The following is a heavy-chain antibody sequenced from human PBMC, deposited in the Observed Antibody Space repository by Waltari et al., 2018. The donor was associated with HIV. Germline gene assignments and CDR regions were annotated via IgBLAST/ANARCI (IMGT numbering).Heavy chain of an antibody. CDR1: GFTFTSNG. CDR2: INSDGSST. CDR3: ASPSHPVASGYDLNYYGMDV. D-gene: IGHD5-12*01. Sequence: EVQLVESGGGLVQPGGSLRLSCAASGFTFTSNGMHWVRQAPGMGLVWVSRINSDGSSTSYADSVKGRFTISRDNAKNTLYLQMNSLRAEDTAVYYCASPSHPVASGYDLNYYGMDVWGQGTTVTVSS. V-gene: IGHV3-74*01. J-gene: IGHJ6*02.